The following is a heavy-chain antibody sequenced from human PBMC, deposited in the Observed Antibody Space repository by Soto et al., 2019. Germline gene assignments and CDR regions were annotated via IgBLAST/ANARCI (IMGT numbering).Heavy chain of an antibody. Sequence: QVQLQQWGAGLLKPSETLSLTCALYGGSFSGYYWSWIRQPPGKGLEWIEEINLSGSTNYNPSLKSRVTISVDMSKNQFSLKLSSVIAADTAVYYCARGSRYFDLWGRGTLVTVSS. CDR2: INLSGST. V-gene: IGHV4-34*01. J-gene: IGHJ2*01. CDR1: GGSFSGYY. CDR3: ARGSRYFDL.